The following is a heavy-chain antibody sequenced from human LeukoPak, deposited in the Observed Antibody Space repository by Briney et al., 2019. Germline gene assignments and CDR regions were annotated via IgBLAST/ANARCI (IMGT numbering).Heavy chain of an antibody. Sequence: KPSETLSLTCTVSGGSISSSSYSWGWIRQPPGKGLEWIGSIYYSGTTYYNPSLKSRVTISVDTSKLQFSLKLSSVAATDTAVYFCARLRFDFWSGYTHPYFDYWGQGTLVTVSS. D-gene: IGHD3-3*01. V-gene: IGHV4-39*01. CDR1: GGSISSSSYS. CDR2: IYYSGTT. J-gene: IGHJ4*02. CDR3: ARLRFDFWSGYTHPYFDY.